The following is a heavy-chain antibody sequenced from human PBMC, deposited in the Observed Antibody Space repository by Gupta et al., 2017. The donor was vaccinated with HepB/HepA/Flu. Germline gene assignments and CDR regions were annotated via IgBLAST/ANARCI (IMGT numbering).Heavy chain of an antibody. V-gene: IGHV3-74*01. CDR3: TREAVTIDY. J-gene: IGHJ4*02. Sequence: EVQLVESGGGVVQPGGSLRLSCAVSGFTFSTFWMHWFRQVPGKGPVWVSRINSDGRSTVYADSVKGRFTISRDNAKNTLYLQMNSLRVEDTALYYCTREAVTIDYWGQGTLVTVSS. D-gene: IGHD4-17*01. CDR2: INSDGRST. CDR1: GFTFSTFW.